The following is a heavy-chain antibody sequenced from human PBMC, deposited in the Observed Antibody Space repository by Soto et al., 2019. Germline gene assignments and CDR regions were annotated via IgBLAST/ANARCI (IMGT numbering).Heavy chain of an antibody. CDR2: ISGSGDNT. CDR1: GFTFNRYA. D-gene: IGHD3-3*01. V-gene: IGHV3-23*01. CDR3: AKCARFLEWPYFYSMDV. J-gene: IGHJ6*02. Sequence: GGSLRLSCAASGFTFNRYAMSWVRQAPGKGLEWVSAISGSGDNTYYADSVKGRFTISRDKSKNTVCLQMNSLRVEDTAIYYCAKCARFLEWPYFYSMDVWGQGTTVTVSS.